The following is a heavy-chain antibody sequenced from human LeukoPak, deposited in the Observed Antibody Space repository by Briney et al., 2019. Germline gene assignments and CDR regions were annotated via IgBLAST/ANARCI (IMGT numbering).Heavy chain of an antibody. J-gene: IGHJ4*02. V-gene: IGHV1-46*01. Sequence: ASVKVSCKASGYTFTSYYMHWVRQAPGQGLEWMGIINPSGGSTSYAQKFQGRVTMTRDTSISTAYMELSRLRSDDTAVYYCARGGYSYGSGSYSPGDYWGQGTLVTVSS. D-gene: IGHD3-10*01. CDR2: INPSGGST. CDR1: GYTFTSYY. CDR3: ARGGYSYGSGSYSPGDY.